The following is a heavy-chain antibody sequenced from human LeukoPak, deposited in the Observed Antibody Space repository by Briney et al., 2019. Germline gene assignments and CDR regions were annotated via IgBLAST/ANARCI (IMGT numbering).Heavy chain of an antibody. Sequence: ASVKVSCKASGYTFTGYYMYWVRQAPGQGLEWMGWINPNSGGTNYAQKFQGRVTMTRDTSISTAYMELSRLRSDDTAVYYCARDLGRNFYYALDYWGQGTLVTVSS. CDR3: ARDLGRNFYYALDY. J-gene: IGHJ4*02. CDR1: GYTFTGYY. D-gene: IGHD3-22*01. V-gene: IGHV1-2*02. CDR2: INPNSGGT.